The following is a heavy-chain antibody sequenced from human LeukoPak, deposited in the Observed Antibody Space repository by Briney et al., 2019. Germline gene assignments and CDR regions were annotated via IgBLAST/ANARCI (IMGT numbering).Heavy chain of an antibody. CDR1: GYTLTELS. CDR2: FDPEDGET. Sequence: ASAKVSCKVSGYTLTELSMHWVRQAPGKGLEWMGGFDPEDGETIYAQKFQGRVTMTEDTSTDTAYMELSSLRSEDTAVYYCATAFYYYGSGSHTLDYWGQGTLVTVSS. D-gene: IGHD3-10*01. J-gene: IGHJ4*02. V-gene: IGHV1-24*01. CDR3: ATAFYYYGSGSHTLDY.